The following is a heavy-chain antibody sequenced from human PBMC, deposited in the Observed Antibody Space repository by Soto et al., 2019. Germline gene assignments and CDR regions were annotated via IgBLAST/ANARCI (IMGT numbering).Heavy chain of an antibody. D-gene: IGHD3-22*01. V-gene: IGHV4-30-4*01. CDR3: AREEALIVVPTGGIDYSFDY. J-gene: IGHJ4*02. CDR2: IYYSGST. CDR1: GGSISSGDHY. Sequence: KSSETLSLTCTVSGGSISSGDHYWSWLRQTPGKGLEWIGYIYYSGSTYYNPSLKSRLAISVDTSKNQFSLTLTSVTAADTAVYFCAREEALIVVPTGGIDYSFDYWGQGTLVTVSS.